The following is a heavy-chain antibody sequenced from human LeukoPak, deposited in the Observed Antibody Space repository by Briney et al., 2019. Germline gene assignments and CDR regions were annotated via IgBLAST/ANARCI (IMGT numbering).Heavy chain of an antibody. J-gene: IGHJ4*02. CDR3: ARIWQWLALDY. D-gene: IGHD6-19*01. Sequence: GGSLRLSCAASGFTFSTYAMHWVRQAPGKGLEYVSAITGNGGSTYYADSVKGRFTISGDNSKNTLCLQMGSLRTEDVAVYYCARIWQWLALDYWGQGTLVTVSS. CDR2: ITGNGGST. V-gene: IGHV3-64*02. CDR1: GFTFSTYA.